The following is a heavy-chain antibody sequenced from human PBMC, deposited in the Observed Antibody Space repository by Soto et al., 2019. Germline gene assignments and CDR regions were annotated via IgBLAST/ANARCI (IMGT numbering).Heavy chain of an antibody. CDR2: ITGSGGST. CDR3: AKDKADYYDSSSDY. CDR1: GFTFSSSA. D-gene: IGHD3-22*01. J-gene: IGHJ4*02. Sequence: EVQLLESGGGLVQPGGSLRLSCAASGFTFSSSAMNWVRQGPGKGLECVSGITGSGGSTYYADSVKGRFTISRDNSKNTLFLQMNSLRAEDTAVYYCAKDKADYYDSSSDYWGQGTLVTVSS. V-gene: IGHV3-23*01.